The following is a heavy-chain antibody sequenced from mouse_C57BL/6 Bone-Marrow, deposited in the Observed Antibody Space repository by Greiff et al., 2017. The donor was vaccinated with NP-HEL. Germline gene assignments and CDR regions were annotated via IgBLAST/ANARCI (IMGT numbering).Heavy chain of an antibody. CDR2: SRNKANDYTT. D-gene: IGHD1-1*01. CDR1: GFTFSDFY. Sequence: EVKLVESGGGLVQSGRSLRLSCATSGFTFSDFYMEWVRQAPGKGLEWIAASRNKANDYTTEYSASVKGQFIVSRDTSQSILYLQMNALRAEDTAIYYCAREYGYAMDYWGQGTSVTVSS. CDR3: AREYGYAMDY. V-gene: IGHV7-1*01. J-gene: IGHJ4*01.